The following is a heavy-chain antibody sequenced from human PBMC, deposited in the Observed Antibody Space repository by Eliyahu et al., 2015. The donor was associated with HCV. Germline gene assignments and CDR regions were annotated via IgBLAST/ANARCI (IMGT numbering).Heavy chain of an antibody. V-gene: IGHV3-30*18. J-gene: IGHJ4*02. CDR3: AKERGSTWYLYDLDY. CDR1: SSYG. Sequence: SSYGMHWVRQAPGKGLEWVAVISYDESEKYYADSVKGRFTISRDNSKNTVYLQMNSLRTDDTAVYYCAKERGSTWYLYDLDYWGQGTLVTVSS. CDR2: ISYDESEK. D-gene: IGHD6-13*01.